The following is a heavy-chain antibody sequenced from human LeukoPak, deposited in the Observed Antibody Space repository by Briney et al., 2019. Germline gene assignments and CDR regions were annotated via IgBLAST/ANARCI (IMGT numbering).Heavy chain of an antibody. CDR3: ARAGWWELPRSAFDL. J-gene: IGHJ3*01. V-gene: IGHV1-18*01. D-gene: IGHD1-26*01. Sequence: ASVKVSCKASGYSFILHGISWVRQAPGQGLEWMGWISVYNGHTNYAQKLQDRVTMTTETSTSTAYMELRSLGSDDTAVYYCARAGWWELPRSAFDLWGQGTMVTVSS. CDR2: ISVYNGHT. CDR1: GYSFILHG.